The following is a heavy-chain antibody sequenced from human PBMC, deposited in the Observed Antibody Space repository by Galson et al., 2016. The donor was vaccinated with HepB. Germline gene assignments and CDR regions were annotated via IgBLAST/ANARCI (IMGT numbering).Heavy chain of an antibody. CDR3: AEDLGKFDLLYLRDYYYGMVG. J-gene: IGHJ6*02. Sequence: SLRLSCAASGFTFSSYPMTWVRQAPGRGLDWVSSIDSGGGGRTYSDDSVKGRFIISRDNSKTALYLQMNSLRAEDTAVYYCAEDLGKFDLLYLRDYYYGMVGWGQATTVPVSS. D-gene: IGHD3-9*01. CDR2: IDSGGGGRT. V-gene: IGHV3-23*01. CDR1: GFTFSSYP.